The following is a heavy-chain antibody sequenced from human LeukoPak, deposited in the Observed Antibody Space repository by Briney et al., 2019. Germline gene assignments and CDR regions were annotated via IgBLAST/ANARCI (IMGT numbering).Heavy chain of an antibody. CDR2: TYYRSTWYN. CDR1: GDSVSSNSVT. J-gene: IGHJ5*02. D-gene: IGHD2-2*01. Sequence: SQTLSLTCAISGDSVSSNSVTWNWIRQSPSRGLEWLGRTYYRSTWYNDYAVSVRGRITVNPDTYKNQFSLHLNSVTPEDTAVYYCARRLTQYDCFDPWGQGILVTVSS. CDR3: ARRLTQYDCFDP. V-gene: IGHV6-1*01.